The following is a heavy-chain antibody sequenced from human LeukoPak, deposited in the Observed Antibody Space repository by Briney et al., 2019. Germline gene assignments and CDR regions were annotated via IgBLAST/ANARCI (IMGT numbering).Heavy chain of an antibody. J-gene: IGHJ6*02. Sequence: GGSLRLSCAASGFTFSSYAMSWVRQAPGKGLEWVSAISGSGGSTYYADSVKGRFTISRDNSQNTLYLQMNSLRAEDTAVYYCAKPLTEHDFWSGYFDYYYGMDVWGQGTTVTVPS. D-gene: IGHD3-3*01. V-gene: IGHV3-23*01. CDR2: ISGSGGST. CDR1: GFTFSSYA. CDR3: AKPLTEHDFWSGYFDYYYGMDV.